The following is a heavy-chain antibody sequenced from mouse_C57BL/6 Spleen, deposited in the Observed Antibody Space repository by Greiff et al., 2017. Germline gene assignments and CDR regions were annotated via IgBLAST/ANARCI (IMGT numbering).Heavy chain of an antibody. Sequence: QVQLQQSGAELARPGASVKLSCKASGYTFTSYGISWVKQRTGQGLEWIGEIYPRSGNTYYNEKFKGKATLTADKSSSTAYMELRSLTSEDSAVYFCARFELTGSYFDYWGQGTTLTVSS. CDR3: ARFELTGSYFDY. D-gene: IGHD4-1*01. V-gene: IGHV1-81*01. CDR1: GYTFTSYG. J-gene: IGHJ2*01. CDR2: IYPRSGNT.